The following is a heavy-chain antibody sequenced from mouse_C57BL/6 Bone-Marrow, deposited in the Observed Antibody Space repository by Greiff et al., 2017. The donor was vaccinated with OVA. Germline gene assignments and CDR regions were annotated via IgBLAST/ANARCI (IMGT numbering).Heavy chain of an antibody. CDR3: ARRGFAY. J-gene: IGHJ3*01. CDR1: GYTFTSYW. Sequence: QVQLQQPGAELVMPGASVKLSCKASGYTFTSYWMHWVKQRPGQGLEWIGEIDPSDSYTNYNQKFKGKSTLTVDKSSSTAYMQPSSLTSEDSAGYYCARRGFAYWGQGTLVTVSA. V-gene: IGHV1-69*01. CDR2: IDPSDSYT.